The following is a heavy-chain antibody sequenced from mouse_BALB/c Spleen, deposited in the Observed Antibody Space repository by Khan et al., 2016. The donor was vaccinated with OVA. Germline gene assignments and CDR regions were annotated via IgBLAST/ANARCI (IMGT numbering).Heavy chain of an antibody. CDR1: GFSLTSYG. J-gene: IGHJ4*01. V-gene: IGHV2-5*01. D-gene: IGHD2-1*01. CDR3: AKGDYYYGNYHYYAMDY. CDR2: IWRGGST. Sequence: QVQLKESGPGLVQPSQSLSITCTVSGFSLTSYGVHWVRQSPGKGLEWLGVIWRGGSTDYNAAFMSRLSITKDNSRSQVFFKMNSLQADDTAIYYCAKGDYYYGNYHYYAMDYWGQGTSVTVSS.